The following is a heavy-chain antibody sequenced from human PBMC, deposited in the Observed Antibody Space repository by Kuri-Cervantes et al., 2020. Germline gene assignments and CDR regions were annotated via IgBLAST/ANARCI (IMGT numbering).Heavy chain of an antibody. CDR2: IYYDGKNK. V-gene: IGHV3-33*06. J-gene: IGHJ4*02. CDR3: AKAASLSSGYHFVV. Sequence: GESLKISCEASGLIFSNYGMHWVRQAPGKGLEWVAVIYYDGKNKYYADSVKGRFTISRDNSKNTLYLQMDSLRAEDTAVYYCAKAASLSSGYHFVVWGQGTLVTVSS. D-gene: IGHD3-22*01. CDR1: GLIFSNYG.